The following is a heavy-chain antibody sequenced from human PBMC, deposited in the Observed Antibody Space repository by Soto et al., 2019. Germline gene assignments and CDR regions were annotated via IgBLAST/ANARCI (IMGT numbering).Heavy chain of an antibody. CDR3: AKGGAGYYYYYMDV. J-gene: IGHJ6*03. CDR1: GFTFRTYG. CDR2: ISNDGSNE. Sequence: PGGSLRLSCAASGFTFRTYGMYWARQAPGKGLEWVEIISNDGSNEYYADSVKGRFTISRDNSKNTLNLEMNSLRAEDTAIYYCAKGGAGYYYYYMDVWGKGTTVTVSS. D-gene: IGHD3-16*01. V-gene: IGHV3-30*18.